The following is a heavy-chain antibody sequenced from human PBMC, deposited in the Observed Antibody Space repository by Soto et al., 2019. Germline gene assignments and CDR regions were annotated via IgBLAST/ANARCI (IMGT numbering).Heavy chain of an antibody. CDR2: INPSGGST. V-gene: IGHV1-46*01. CDR1: GYTFTNSY. D-gene: IGHD6-19*01. J-gene: IGHJ6*02. Sequence: ASVKVSCKASGYTFTNSYIRWVRQAPGQGLEWMGIINPSGGSTSYAQRFQGRVTMTRDMSTSTVYMELSSLRSEDTAVYYCAREREGFIAVAGTVLHYHGMAVWGQGTTVTVSS. CDR3: AREREGFIAVAGTVLHYHGMAV.